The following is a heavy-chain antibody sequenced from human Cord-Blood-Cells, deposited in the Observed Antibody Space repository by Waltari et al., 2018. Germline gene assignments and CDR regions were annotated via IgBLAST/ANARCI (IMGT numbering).Heavy chain of an antibody. CDR3: ARLYGSGSYYIYPFDY. V-gene: IGHV1-18*01. D-gene: IGHD3-10*01. J-gene: IGHJ4*02. Sequence: VQLVQSAAEVKKPEASVQVYSKASGYTCTSCGSSWVRQARGQGLEWMGWISAYNGNTNYAQKLQGRVTMTTDTSTSTAYMELRSLRSDDTAVYYCARLYGSGSYYIYPFDYWGQGTLVTVSS. CDR2: ISAYNGNT. CDR1: GYTCTSCG.